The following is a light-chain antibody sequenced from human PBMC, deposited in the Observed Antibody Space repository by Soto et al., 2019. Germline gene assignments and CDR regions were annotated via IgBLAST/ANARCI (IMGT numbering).Light chain of an antibody. Sequence: QSVLTQPASVSGSPGQSITISCTGTSSDVGTYNYVSWYQHHPGKVPKLMIYEVSNRPSGVSNRFSGSKSGNTASLTISGLQAEDEADYYCSSYTSSSAYVFGSGTKVTVL. V-gene: IGLV2-14*01. CDR3: SSYTSSSAYV. J-gene: IGLJ1*01. CDR2: EVS. CDR1: SSDVGTYNY.